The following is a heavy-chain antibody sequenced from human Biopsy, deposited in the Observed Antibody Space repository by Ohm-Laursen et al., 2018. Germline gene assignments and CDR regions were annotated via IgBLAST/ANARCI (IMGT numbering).Heavy chain of an antibody. CDR2: INPSGSTT. CDR3: ARNTGWYGDLYYFDY. V-gene: IGHV1-46*01. J-gene: IGHJ4*02. D-gene: IGHD6-19*01. Sequence: GASVKVSCKVSGYSFTSYYMQWVRQAPGQGLEWMGMINPSGSTTSYPQIFQGRVTMTRDTSKSTVYMELSSLRSADTAVYFCARNTGWYGDLYYFDYWGQGTLVTVSS. CDR1: GYSFTSYY.